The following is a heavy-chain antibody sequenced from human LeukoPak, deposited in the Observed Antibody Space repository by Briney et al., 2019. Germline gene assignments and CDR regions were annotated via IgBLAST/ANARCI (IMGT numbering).Heavy chain of an antibody. V-gene: IGHV4-34*01. Sequence: KASETLSLTCAVYGGSFSGYYWSWIRQPPGKGLEWIGEINHSGSTNYNPSLKSRVTISVDTSKNQFSLKLSSVTAADTAVYYCARDNMVRGVITDNWFDPWGQGTLVTVSS. CDR2: INHSGST. CDR3: ARDNMVRGVITDNWFDP. J-gene: IGHJ5*02. CDR1: GGSFSGYY. D-gene: IGHD3-10*01.